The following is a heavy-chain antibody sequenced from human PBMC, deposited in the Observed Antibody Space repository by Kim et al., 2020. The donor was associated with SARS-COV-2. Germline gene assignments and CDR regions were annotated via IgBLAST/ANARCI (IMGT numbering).Heavy chain of an antibody. V-gene: IGHV4-34*01. Sequence: SETLSLTCAVYGGSFSGYSWSWIRQPPGKGLEWIGEINHSGSTNYNPSLKSRVTISVDTSKNQFSLKLSSVTAADTAVYYCATRGLPSYYYYGMDVWGQGTTVTVSS. D-gene: IGHD3-10*01. CDR1: GGSFSGYS. CDR2: INHSGST. CDR3: ATRGLPSYYYYGMDV. J-gene: IGHJ6*02.